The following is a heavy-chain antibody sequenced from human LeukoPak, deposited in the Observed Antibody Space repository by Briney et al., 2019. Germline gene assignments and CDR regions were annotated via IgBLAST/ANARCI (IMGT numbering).Heavy chain of an antibody. CDR3: AKLRGYTAYDSDYFDY. CDR1: GFTFRSYA. J-gene: IGHJ4*02. Sequence: GGSLRLSCAASGFTFRSYAMSWVHQAPGKGLDWVSTITGSGGTTYYADSADSVKGRLTISRDNSKNTLYLQMNSLTAEDTAVYYCAKLRGYTAYDSDYFDYWGQGTLVTVSS. V-gene: IGHV3-23*01. CDR2: ITGSGGTT. D-gene: IGHD5-12*01.